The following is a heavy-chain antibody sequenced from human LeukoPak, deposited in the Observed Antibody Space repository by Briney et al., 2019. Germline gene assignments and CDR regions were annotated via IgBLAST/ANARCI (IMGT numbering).Heavy chain of an antibody. Sequence: SVKVSCKASGGTFNSYAISWVRQAPGQGLEWMGRIFPILGIANYAQKFQGRVTITADKSTSTAYMELSSLRSEDTAVYYCARQEEWELLRWFDPWGQGTLVTVSS. J-gene: IGHJ5*02. CDR2: IFPILGIA. CDR1: GGTFNSYA. CDR3: ARQEEWELLRWFDP. V-gene: IGHV1-69*04. D-gene: IGHD1-26*01.